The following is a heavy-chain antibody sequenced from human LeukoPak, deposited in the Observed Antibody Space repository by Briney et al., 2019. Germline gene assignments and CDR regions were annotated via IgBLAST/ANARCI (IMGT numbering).Heavy chain of an antibody. V-gene: IGHV1-69*04. CDR1: GGTFSSYA. CDR2: IIPILGTA. J-gene: IGHJ3*02. CDR3: VRATLQLPSSPIDAFDI. D-gene: IGHD2-2*01. Sequence: ASVKVSCKASGGTFSSYAISWVRQAPGQGLEWMGRIIPILGTANYAQKFQGRVTITADKSTSTAYMELSSLRSEDTAVYYCVRATLQLPSSPIDAFDIWGQGTMVTVSS.